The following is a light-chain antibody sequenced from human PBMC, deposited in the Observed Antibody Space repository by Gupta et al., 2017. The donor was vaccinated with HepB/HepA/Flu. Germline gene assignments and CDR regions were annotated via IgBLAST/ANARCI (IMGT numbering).Light chain of an antibody. V-gene: IGKV5-2*01. Sequence: TTLSQSPAVMSATLGDKVIISLNASQDFDDDMHWYQRKPGQPAILLVQEASTLVPGIPRRFSGSGYGADFTLTINNIESEDAAYYFCRHQANVPLAFGGGTRVEDK. CDR1: QDFDDD. J-gene: IGKJ4*01. CDR2: EAS. CDR3: RHQANVPLA.